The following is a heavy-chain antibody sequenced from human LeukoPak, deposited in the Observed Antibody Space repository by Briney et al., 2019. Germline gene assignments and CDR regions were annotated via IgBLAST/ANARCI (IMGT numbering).Heavy chain of an antibody. Sequence: KPSETLSLTCTVSDSSITSTYYWAWFRQPPGKGLEWIATVFRLQTVRTFNNPSLGSRVTMSLDPSHNQFSLNLTSVTAADTALYFCARVLHAPYLIDSWGQETLVTVSS. J-gene: IGHJ4*02. CDR1: DSSITSTYY. CDR2: VFRLQTVRT. V-gene: IGHV4-38-2*02. D-gene: IGHD2-8*01. CDR3: ARVLHAPYLIDS.